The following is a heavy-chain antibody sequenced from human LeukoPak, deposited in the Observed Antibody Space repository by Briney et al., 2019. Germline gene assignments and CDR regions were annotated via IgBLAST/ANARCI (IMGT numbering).Heavy chain of an antibody. D-gene: IGHD2-8*01. V-gene: IGHV1-46*01. CDR2: INPSGGST. CDR1: GYTFTSYY. CDR3: ARESNAGHYFDY. Sequence: ASVKVSCKASGYTFTSYYMHWVRQAPGQGLEWMGIINPSGGSTSYAQKFQGRVTMTRDTSTSTVYMELSSLRPEDTAVYYCARESNAGHYFDYWGQGTLVTVSS. J-gene: IGHJ4*02.